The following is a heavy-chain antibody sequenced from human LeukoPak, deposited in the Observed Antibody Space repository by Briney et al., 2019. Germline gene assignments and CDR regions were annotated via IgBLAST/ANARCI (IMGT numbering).Heavy chain of an antibody. J-gene: IGHJ6*03. CDR2: TTTSGYI. CDR1: GFTFSSYS. CDR3: ARDGYSYDFYYMDV. Sequence: GGSLRLSCAASGFTFSSYSMTWVRQASGKGLQWVSSTTTSGYISYADSVKGRFTISRDNAMNSLFLQMNNLRAEDTAIYFCARDGYSYDFYYMDVWGKGTTVTVSS. D-gene: IGHD5-18*01. V-gene: IGHV3-21*01.